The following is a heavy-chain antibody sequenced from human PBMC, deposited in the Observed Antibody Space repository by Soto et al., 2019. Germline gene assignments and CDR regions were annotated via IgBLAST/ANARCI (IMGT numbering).Heavy chain of an antibody. CDR1: GYSFTSYG. V-gene: IGHV1-18*01. CDR2: IFPYNGNA. CDR3: ARDQNRFYGMDV. Sequence: QVPLVQSGAEVKKAGASLKVSCKASGYSFTSYGISWVRQAPGQGLEWVGWIFPYNGNANYAKKLQDRVTMTTDTSTNTAYMELRSLRSDDTAVYYCARDQNRFYGMDVWGQGTTVTVSS. J-gene: IGHJ6*02.